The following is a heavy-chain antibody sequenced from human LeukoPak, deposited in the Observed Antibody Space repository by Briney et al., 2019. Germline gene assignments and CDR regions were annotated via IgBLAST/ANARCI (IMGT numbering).Heavy chain of an antibody. CDR3: AKRRCTNCNPFYFDY. V-gene: IGHV4-59*01. D-gene: IGHD2-2*01. J-gene: IGHJ4*02. CDR2: IYNSGSS. CDR1: GGSISSDY. Sequence: SETLSLTCTVSGGSISSDYWTWIRQPPGKGLDWVGYIYNSGSSNYNPSLKSRVTISLDTSKNQFSLKLSSVTAADTAVYYCAKRRCTNCNPFYFDYWGQGALATVSS.